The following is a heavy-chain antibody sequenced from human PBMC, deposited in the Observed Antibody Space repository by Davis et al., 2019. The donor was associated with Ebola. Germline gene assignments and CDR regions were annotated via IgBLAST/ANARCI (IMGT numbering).Heavy chain of an antibody. Sequence: GGSLRLSCAASGFSFRNFVMTWVRQAPGKGLEWVSSISGDSHTYDADSVKGRFTISRDISKNTLYLQMSRLRAEDTAVYYCAKDLHWYGMDAWGQGTMVIVSS. CDR1: GFSFRNFV. CDR2: ISGDSHT. J-gene: IGHJ6*02. CDR3: AKDLHWYGMDA. D-gene: IGHD1-1*01. V-gene: IGHV3-23*01.